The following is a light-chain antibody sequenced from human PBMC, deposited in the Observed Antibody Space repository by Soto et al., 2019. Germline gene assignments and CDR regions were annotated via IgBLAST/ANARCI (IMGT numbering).Light chain of an antibody. CDR1: QFISNC. CDR2: GAS. J-gene: IGKJ4*01. Sequence: DIQMTQSPSSLPPSVGDRVTITCRASQFISNCLAWYQQKPETAPKSLIFGASTLQSGVPSRFSGSGFGTYFTLTINGLQPEDFATYFCQQYNSYPLTFGGGTKVEI. V-gene: IGKV1D-16*01. CDR3: QQYNSYPLT.